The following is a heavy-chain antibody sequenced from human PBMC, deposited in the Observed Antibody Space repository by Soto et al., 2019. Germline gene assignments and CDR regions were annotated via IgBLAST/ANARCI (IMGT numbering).Heavy chain of an antibody. CDR3: ARDDDYYDSSGYYHY. J-gene: IGHJ4*02. D-gene: IGHD3-22*01. CDR2: LSYDGSNK. V-gene: IGHV3-30-3*01. Sequence: QVQLVESGGGVVQPGRSLRLSCAASGFTFSSYAMHWVRQAPGKGLEWVAVLSYDGSNKYYADSVKGRFTISRDNSKNTLYLQMNSLRAEDTAVYYCARDDDYYDSSGYYHYWGQGTLVTVSS. CDR1: GFTFSSYA.